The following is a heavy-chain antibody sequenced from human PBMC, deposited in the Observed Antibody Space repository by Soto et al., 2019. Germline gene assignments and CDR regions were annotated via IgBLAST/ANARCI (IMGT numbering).Heavy chain of an antibody. CDR1: GGSISSYC. Sequence: SETLSLTCTVSGGSISSYCWGWIRQPPGKGLEWIGYIYYSGSTNYNPSLKSRVTISVDTSKNQFSLKLSSVTAADTAVYYCARDGSLGLNWFDPWGQGTLVTVS. CDR3: ARDGSLGLNWFDP. V-gene: IGHV4-59*01. D-gene: IGHD1-1*01. CDR2: IYYSGST. J-gene: IGHJ5*02.